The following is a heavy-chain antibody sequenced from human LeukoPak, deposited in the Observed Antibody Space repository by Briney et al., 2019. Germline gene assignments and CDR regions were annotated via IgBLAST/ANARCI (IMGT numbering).Heavy chain of an antibody. J-gene: IGHJ4*02. CDR2: IKQDGSKK. CDR3: TRVGYIDEGIDY. Sequence: GGSLRLSCVASGFPFGSYWMTWVRQAPGKGLEWVANIKQDGSKKSYVDSVKGRFTISRDNAKNSLYLQMNSLRAEDTAIYYCTRVGYIDEGIDYWGQGTLVTVSS. D-gene: IGHD5-24*01. V-gene: IGHV3-7*04. CDR1: GFPFGSYW.